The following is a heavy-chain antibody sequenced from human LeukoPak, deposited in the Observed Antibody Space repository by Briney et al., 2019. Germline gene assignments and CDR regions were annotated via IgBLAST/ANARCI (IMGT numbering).Heavy chain of an antibody. CDR2: INHSGST. CDR1: GGSFSGYY. V-gene: IGHV4-34*01. CDR3: ARGLPTWATGQDYYYYYYMDV. D-gene: IGHD2/OR15-2a*01. Sequence: SETLSLTCAVYGGSFSGYYWSWIRQPPGKGQEWIGEINHSGSTNYNPSLKSRVTISVDTSKNQFSLKLSSVTAADTAVYYCARGLPTWATGQDYYYYYYMDVWGKGTTVTVSS. J-gene: IGHJ6*03.